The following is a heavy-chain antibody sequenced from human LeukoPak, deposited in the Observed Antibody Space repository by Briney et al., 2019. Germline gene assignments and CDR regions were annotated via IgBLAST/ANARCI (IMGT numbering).Heavy chain of an antibody. CDR2: IYYSGST. V-gene: IGHV4-59*01. J-gene: IGHJ3*02. CDR3: ARDRGTIEAFDI. CDR1: GGSISSYY. D-gene: IGHD3-10*01. Sequence: SETLSLTCTVSGGSISSYYWSWIRQPPGKGLEWIGYIYYSGSTNYNPSLKSRVTISVDTSKNQFSLKLSSVTAADTAVYYCARDRGTIEAFDIWGQGTMVTVSS.